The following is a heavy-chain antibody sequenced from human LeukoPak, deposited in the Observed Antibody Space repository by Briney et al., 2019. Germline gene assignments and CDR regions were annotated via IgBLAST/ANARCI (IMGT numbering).Heavy chain of an antibody. CDR2: ISYDGNNK. V-gene: IGHV3-30-3*01. D-gene: IGHD6-13*01. CDR3: ARVVSSWYFDY. CDR1: GFTFSSYA. J-gene: IGHJ4*02. Sequence: GRPLRLSCVVSGFTFSSYAMHWVRQAPGKGLEWVAVISYDGNNKYYADSVKGRFTISRDNSNNTLYLQMNSLRAEDTAVYYCARVVSSWYFDYWGQGTLVTVSS.